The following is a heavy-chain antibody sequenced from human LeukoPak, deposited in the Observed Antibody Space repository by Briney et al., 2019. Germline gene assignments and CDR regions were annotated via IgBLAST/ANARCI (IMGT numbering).Heavy chain of an antibody. CDR2: ISYDGSNK. V-gene: IGHV3-30*18. CDR3: AKAPVTTCSGAYCYPFDY. D-gene: IGHD2-15*01. Sequence: GGSLRLSCAASGFTFSSYGMHWVRQAPGKGLEWVAVISYDGSNKYYADSVRGRFTISRDSYKNTLYLQMNSLRAEDAAVYYCAKAPVTTCSGAYCYPFDYWGQGTLVTVSS. J-gene: IGHJ4*02. CDR1: GFTFSSYG.